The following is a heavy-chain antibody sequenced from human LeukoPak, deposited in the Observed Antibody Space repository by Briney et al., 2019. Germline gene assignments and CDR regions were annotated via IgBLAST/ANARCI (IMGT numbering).Heavy chain of an antibody. D-gene: IGHD1-1*01. V-gene: IGHV4-4*02. J-gene: IGHJ6*02. CDR3: ARSRDTTNYYGMDV. Sequence: SETLSLTCAVSADSISSSKWWSWVRQAPGKGLEWIGEIHHGGSTNYNPSLKSRVTISIDKSKNEFSLKMSSVTAADTAVYYCARSRDTTNYYGMDVWGQWTTVTVSS. CDR1: ADSISSSKW. CDR2: IHHGGST.